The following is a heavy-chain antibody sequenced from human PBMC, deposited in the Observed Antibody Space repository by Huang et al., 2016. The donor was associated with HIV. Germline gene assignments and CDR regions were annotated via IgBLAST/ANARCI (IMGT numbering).Heavy chain of an antibody. J-gene: IGHJ5*02. CDR2: IYHSGTT. CDR1: GGSISSSSYY. Sequence: QLQLQESGPGLVKPSETLSLTCTVSGGSISSSSYYWGWIRQPPGKGLEWIGSIYHSGTTYYQPSLKRRVTISVDTSRTQFSLKLGSVTAADTAVYYCAAHGRIVGIPAAPLRFDPWGQGTLVTVSS. D-gene: IGHD6-13*01. CDR3: AAHGRIVGIPAAPLRFDP. V-gene: IGHV4-39*01.